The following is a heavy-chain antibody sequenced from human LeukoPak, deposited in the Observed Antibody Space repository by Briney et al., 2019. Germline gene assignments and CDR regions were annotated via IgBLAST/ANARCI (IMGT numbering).Heavy chain of an antibody. V-gene: IGHV3-30*19. J-gene: IGHJ5*02. CDR1: GFTFSAYG. CDR3: ARDSHSSSWYRGWFDP. Sequence: PGGSLRLSCAASGFTFSAYGMHWVRQAPGKGLEWVAVISYDGSNKYYADSVKGRFTISRDNSKNTLYLQMNSLRAEDTAVYYCARDSHSSSWYRGWFDPWGQGTLVTVSS. D-gene: IGHD6-13*01. CDR2: ISYDGSNK.